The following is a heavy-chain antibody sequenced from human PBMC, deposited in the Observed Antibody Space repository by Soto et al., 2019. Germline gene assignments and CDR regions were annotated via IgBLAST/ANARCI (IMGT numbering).Heavy chain of an antibody. CDR3: ARSDLGYCSGGSCYSANWFDP. Sequence: QVQLVQSGAEVKKPGASVKVSCKASGYTFTGYYMHWVRQAPGQGREWMGWINPNSGGTNYAQKFQSWVTMTRDKSISTAYMELSRLRSDETAVYYCARSDLGYCSGGSCYSANWFDPWGQGTLVTVSS. CDR1: GYTFTGYY. J-gene: IGHJ5*02. CDR2: INPNSGGT. V-gene: IGHV1-2*04. D-gene: IGHD2-15*01.